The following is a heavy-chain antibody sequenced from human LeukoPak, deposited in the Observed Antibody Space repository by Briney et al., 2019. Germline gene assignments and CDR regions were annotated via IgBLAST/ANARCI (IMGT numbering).Heavy chain of an antibody. V-gene: IGHV4-59*12. D-gene: IGHD5-24*01. CDR2: IYYSGST. CDR1: GGSISSYY. J-gene: IGHJ4*02. Sequence: PSETLSLTCTVSGGSISSYYWSWIRQPPGKGLEWIGYIYYSGSTNYNPSLKSRVTISVDTSKNQFSLKLSSVTAADTAVYYCARDGYNYFDYWGQGILVTVSS. CDR3: ARDGYNYFDY.